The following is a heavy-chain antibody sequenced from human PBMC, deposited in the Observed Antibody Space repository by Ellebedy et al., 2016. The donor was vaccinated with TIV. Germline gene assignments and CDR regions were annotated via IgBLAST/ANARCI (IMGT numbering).Heavy chain of an antibody. CDR3: ATPPYYDILTGLGSTYYFDY. J-gene: IGHJ4*02. Sequence: AASVKVSCKVSGYTLTELSMHWVRQAPGKGLEWMGGFDPEDGETIYAQKFQGRVTMTEDTSTDTAYMELSSLRSEDTAVYYCATPPYYDILTGLGSTYYFDYWGQGTLVTVSS. CDR1: GYTLTELS. CDR2: FDPEDGET. D-gene: IGHD3-9*01. V-gene: IGHV1-24*01.